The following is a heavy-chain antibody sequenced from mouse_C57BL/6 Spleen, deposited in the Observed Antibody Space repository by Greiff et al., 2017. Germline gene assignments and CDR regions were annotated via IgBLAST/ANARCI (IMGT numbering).Heavy chain of an antibody. V-gene: IGHV1-82*01. CDR1: GYAFSSSW. D-gene: IGHD4-1*01. Sequence: VQLLESGPELVKPGASVKISCKASGYAFSSSWMNWVQQRPGKGLEWIGRIYPGDGDTNYTGKVKVQATLTADKSSSTAYMHLSCLKSEDAAVYFCVPWDGGLAYWGQGTLVTVAA. CDR2: IYPGDGDT. J-gene: IGHJ3*01. CDR3: VPWDGGLAY.